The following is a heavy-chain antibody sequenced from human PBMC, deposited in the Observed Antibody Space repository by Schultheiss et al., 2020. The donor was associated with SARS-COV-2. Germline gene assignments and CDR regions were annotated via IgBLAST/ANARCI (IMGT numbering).Heavy chain of an antibody. V-gene: IGHV3-7*03. J-gene: IGHJ4*02. D-gene: IGHD6-6*01. CDR2: IKQDGSEK. CDR3: ARDWDHIAARPLDY. Sequence: GGSLRLSCAASGFTFSSYWMSWVRQAPGKGLEWVANIKQDGSEKYYVDSVKGRFTISRDNAKNSLYLQMNSLRAEDTAVYYCARDWDHIAARPLDYWGQGTLVTVSS. CDR1: GFTFSSYW.